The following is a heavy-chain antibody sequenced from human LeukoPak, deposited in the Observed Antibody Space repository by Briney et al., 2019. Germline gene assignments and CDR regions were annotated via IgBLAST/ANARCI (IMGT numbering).Heavy chain of an antibody. Sequence: PSETLSLTCAVYGGSFSGYYWSWIRQPPGKGLEWIGEINHSGSTNYNPSLKSRVTISVDTSKNQFSLKLSSVTAADTAVYYCASGYSYYYGMDVWGQGTTGTVSS. J-gene: IGHJ6*02. CDR1: GGSFSGYY. CDR2: INHSGST. CDR3: ASGYSYYYGMDV. D-gene: IGHD2-21*01. V-gene: IGHV4-34*01.